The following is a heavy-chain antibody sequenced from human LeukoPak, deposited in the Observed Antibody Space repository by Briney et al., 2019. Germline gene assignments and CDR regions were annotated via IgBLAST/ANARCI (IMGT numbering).Heavy chain of an antibody. CDR1: GYTFTSYY. J-gene: IGHJ4*02. V-gene: IGHV1-46*01. CDR2: INPSGGST. D-gene: IGHD6-19*01. Sequence: GASVKVSCKASGYTFTSYYMHWVRQAPGQGLEWMGIINPSGGSTSYAQKFQGRVTMTRDTSTSTVYMELSSLRSEDTAVYYCAREDRVGIAVAGGGFDYWGQGTLVTVSS. CDR3: AREDRVGIAVAGGGFDY.